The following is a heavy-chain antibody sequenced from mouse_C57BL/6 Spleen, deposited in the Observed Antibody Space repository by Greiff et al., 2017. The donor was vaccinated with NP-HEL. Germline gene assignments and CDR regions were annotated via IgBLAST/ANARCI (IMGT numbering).Heavy chain of an antibody. D-gene: IGHD1-1*01. CDR1: GYTFTDYE. CDR2: IDPETGGT. J-gene: IGHJ2*01. V-gene: IGHV1-15*01. CDR3: TRDYGSSYWGY. Sequence: VQPQQSGAELVRPGASVTLSCKASGYTFTDYEMHWVKQTPVHGLEWIGAIDPETGGTAYNQKFKGKAILTADKSSSTAYMELRSLTSEDSAVYYCTRDYGSSYWGYWGQGTTLTVSS.